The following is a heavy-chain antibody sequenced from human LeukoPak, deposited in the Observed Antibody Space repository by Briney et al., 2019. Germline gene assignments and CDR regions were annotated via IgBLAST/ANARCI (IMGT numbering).Heavy chain of an antibody. Sequence: PSETLSLTCTVSGYSISSGYYWGWIRQPPGKGLEWIGSIYHSGSTYYNPSLKSRVTISVDTSKNQFSLKLSSVTAADTAVYYCARDSITIFGVVTLSYMDVWGKGTTVT. CDR2: IYHSGST. CDR1: GYSISSGYY. V-gene: IGHV4-38-2*02. J-gene: IGHJ6*03. CDR3: ARDSITIFGVVTLSYMDV. D-gene: IGHD3-3*01.